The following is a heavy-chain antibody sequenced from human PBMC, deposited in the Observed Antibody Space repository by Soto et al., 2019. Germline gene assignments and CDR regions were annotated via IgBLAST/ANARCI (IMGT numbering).Heavy chain of an antibody. V-gene: IGHV4-59*01. J-gene: IGHJ4*02. CDR3: ARSLSGTVVGTSYFDY. D-gene: IGHD2-15*01. CDR2: LGYNGNT. Sequence: PSETLSLTCTVSGDSISRFSWRWIRQPPGKGMEWTGYLGYNGNTNYNPSLKSRVTIAVDTSKNQFSLKLSSVTAADTAVYYCARSLSGTVVGTSYFDYWGQGILVTVSS. CDR1: GDSISRFS.